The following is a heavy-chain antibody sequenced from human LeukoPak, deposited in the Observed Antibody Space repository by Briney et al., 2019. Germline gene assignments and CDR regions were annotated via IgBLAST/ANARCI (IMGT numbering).Heavy chain of an antibody. D-gene: IGHD3-22*01. Sequence: SETLSLTCTVPGGSISSYYWSWIRQPPGKGLEWIGYIYYSGSTNYNPSLKSRVTISVDTSKNQFSLKLSSVTAADTAVYYCARAEDYDSSGSFDYWGQGTLVTVSS. J-gene: IGHJ4*02. CDR2: IYYSGST. CDR1: GGSISSYY. V-gene: IGHV4-59*01. CDR3: ARAEDYDSSGSFDY.